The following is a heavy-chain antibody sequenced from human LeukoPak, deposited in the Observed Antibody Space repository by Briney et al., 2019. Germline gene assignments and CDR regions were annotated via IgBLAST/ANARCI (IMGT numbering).Heavy chain of an antibody. V-gene: IGHV4-30-4*01. D-gene: IGHD6-13*01. CDR1: GGSTSSGDYY. CDR2: IYYSGTT. J-gene: IGHJ5*01. CDR3: ARDPKAAAATDS. Sequence: SETLSLTCTVSGGSTSSGDYYWSWIRQPPGKGLEWIAYIYYSGTTYYNPSLKSRVTISIDTSKNQFSLKLSSVTAADTAVYFCARDPKAAAATDSWGQGTLVTVSS.